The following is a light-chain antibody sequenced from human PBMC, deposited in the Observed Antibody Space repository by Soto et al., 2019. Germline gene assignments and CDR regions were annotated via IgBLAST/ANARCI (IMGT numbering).Light chain of an antibody. CDR3: QTWGTGILV. V-gene: IGLV4-69*01. J-gene: IGLJ2*01. Sequence: QPVLTQSPSASASLGASVKLTCTLSSGHSSHAIAWHQQQPEKGPRYLMKLNSDGSHSKGDGLPDRFSGSSSGAERYLTISSLQSEDEADYYCQTWGTGILVFGGGTKLTVL. CDR2: LNSDGSH. CDR1: SGHSSHA.